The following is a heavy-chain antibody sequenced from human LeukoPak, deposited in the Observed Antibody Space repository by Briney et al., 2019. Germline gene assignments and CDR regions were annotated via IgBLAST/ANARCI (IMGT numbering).Heavy chain of an antibody. CDR2: IYYSGST. D-gene: IGHD5-18*01. CDR3: GYRVKLWFVAGMDV. J-gene: IGHJ6*02. Sequence: SETVSLTCTLSGGSISSSSYYWAWIRQPPGKGLQWFGSIYYSGSTYYTPSLKSRVTISVDTSKNQFSLKLSSVTAADTAVYYCGYRVKLWFVAGMDVCDQGTTVTVSS. V-gene: IGHV4-39*01. CDR1: GGSISSSSYY.